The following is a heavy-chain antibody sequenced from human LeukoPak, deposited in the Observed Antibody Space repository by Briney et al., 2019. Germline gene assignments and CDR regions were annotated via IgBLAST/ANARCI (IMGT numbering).Heavy chain of an antibody. CDR3: ARDRWFGEADAFDI. CDR2: IIPIFGTA. V-gene: IGHV1-69*05. D-gene: IGHD3-10*01. J-gene: IGHJ3*02. CDR1: GGTFSSYA. Sequence: GASVNVSCKASGGTFSSYAISWVRQAPGQGLEWMGGIIPIFGTANYAQKFQGRVTITTDESTSTAYMELSSLRSEDTAVYYCARDRWFGEADAFDIWGQGTMVTVSS.